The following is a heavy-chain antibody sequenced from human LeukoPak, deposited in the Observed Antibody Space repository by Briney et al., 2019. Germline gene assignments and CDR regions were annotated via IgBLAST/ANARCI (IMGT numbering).Heavy chain of an antibody. CDR1: GFPFGSYA. J-gene: IGHJ4*02. CDR3: ATIAMAGPFDY. Sequence: GGSLRLSCAVAGFPFGSYAMHWVRQAPGKGLEWVAFIRYDGNIQYYADSVKGRFTISRDNSKDTPYLQMSSLRAEDTAVYYCATIAMAGPFDYWGQGTLVTVSS. D-gene: IGHD6-19*01. CDR2: IRYDGNIQ. V-gene: IGHV3-30*02.